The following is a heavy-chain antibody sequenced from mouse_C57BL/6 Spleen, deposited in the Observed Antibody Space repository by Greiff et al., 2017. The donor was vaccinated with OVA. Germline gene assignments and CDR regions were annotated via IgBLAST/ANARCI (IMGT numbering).Heavy chain of an antibody. CDR1: GYTFTSYW. D-gene: IGHD1-1*01. V-gene: IGHV1-55*01. Sequence: VQLQQPGAELVKPGASVKMSCKASGYTFTSYWITWVKQRPGQGLEWIGDIYPGSGSTNYNEKFKGKATLTVDTSSSTAYMQLSSLTSEDSAVYYCARGCTTVVATDYFDYWGKGTTLTVSS. J-gene: IGHJ2*01. CDR2: IYPGSGST. CDR3: ARGCTTVVATDYFDY.